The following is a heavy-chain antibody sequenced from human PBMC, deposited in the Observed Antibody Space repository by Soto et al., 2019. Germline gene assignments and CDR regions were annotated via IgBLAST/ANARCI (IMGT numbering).Heavy chain of an antibody. V-gene: IGHV3-53*01. CDR2: IYSGGST. CDR3: AREQVDSSSWGPGAPYFDY. CDR1: GFTVSSNY. D-gene: IGHD6-13*01. Sequence: GGSLRLSCAASGFTVSSNYMSWVRQAPGKGLEWVSVIYSGGSTYYADSVKGGFPISRDNSQSTLYLQMNSLRAEDTAVYYCAREQVDSSSWGPGAPYFDYWGQGALVTVSS. J-gene: IGHJ4*02.